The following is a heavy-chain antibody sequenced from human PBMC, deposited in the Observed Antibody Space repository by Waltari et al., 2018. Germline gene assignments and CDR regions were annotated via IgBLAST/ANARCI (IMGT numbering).Heavy chain of an antibody. V-gene: IGHV1-69*04. D-gene: IGHD1-26*01. CDR3: AREGRVGATPQLHVDY. CDR2: ILPVLGIA. J-gene: IGHJ4*02. CDR1: EATYSSYA. Sequence: QAHPVQSEAEVRKAGFPVKVSCKPSEATYSSYATSWVRQTAGQGLEWLGRILPVLGIANYAEECQGRVTSNADESTSTSCMGRSSMRPEDRAGDYCAREGRVGATPQLHVDYWGQGTLVNVSS.